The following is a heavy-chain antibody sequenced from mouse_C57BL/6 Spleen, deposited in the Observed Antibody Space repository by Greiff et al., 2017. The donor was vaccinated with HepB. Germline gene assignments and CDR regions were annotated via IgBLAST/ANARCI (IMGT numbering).Heavy chain of an antibody. CDR1: GFTFSSYA. V-gene: IGHV5-9-1*02. D-gene: IGHD1-1*01. Sequence: EVMLVESGEGLVKPGGSLKLSCAASGFTFSSYAMSWVRQTPEKRLEWVAYISSGGDYIYYADTVKGRFTISRDNARNTLYLQMSSLKSEDTAMYYCTREGGGSSYGYYYAMDYWGQGTSVTVSS. J-gene: IGHJ4*01. CDR2: ISSGGDYI. CDR3: TREGGGSSYGYYYAMDY.